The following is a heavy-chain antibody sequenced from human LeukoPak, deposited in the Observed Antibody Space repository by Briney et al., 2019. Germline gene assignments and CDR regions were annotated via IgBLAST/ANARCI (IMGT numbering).Heavy chain of an antibody. CDR3: ARDPGYDFWSGYYSNWFDP. Sequence: SVKVSCKASGGTFSSYAISWVRQAPGQGLEWMGRIIPILGIANYAQKLQGRVTMTTDTSTSTAYMELRSLRSDDTAVYYCARDPGYDFWSGYYSNWFDPWGQGTLVTVSS. CDR1: GGTFSSYA. D-gene: IGHD3-3*01. CDR2: IIPILGIA. V-gene: IGHV1-69*04. J-gene: IGHJ5*02.